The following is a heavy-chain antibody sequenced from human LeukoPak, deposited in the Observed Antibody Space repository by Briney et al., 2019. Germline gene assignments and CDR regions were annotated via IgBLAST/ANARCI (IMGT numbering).Heavy chain of an antibody. D-gene: IGHD3-3*01. V-gene: IGHV4-30-4*01. CDR2: IYYSGST. J-gene: IGHJ4*02. Sequence: TSQTLSLTCTVSGGSISSGDYYWSWIRQPPGKGLEWIGYIYYSGSTYYNPSLKSRVTISVDTSKNQFSLKLSSVTAADTAVYYCARHRPSDVLRFLEWINQSPLTAGAFDYWGQGTLVTVSS. CDR1: GGSISSGDYY. CDR3: ARHRPSDVLRFLEWINQSPLTAGAFDY.